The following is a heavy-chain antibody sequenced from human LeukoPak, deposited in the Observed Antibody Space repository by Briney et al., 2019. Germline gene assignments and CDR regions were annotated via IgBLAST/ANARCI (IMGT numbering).Heavy chain of an antibody. CDR3: AKDQGTAIFGMIIPDWYFDL. D-gene: IGHD3-3*01. Sequence: GGSLRLSRAASGFTFSSYAMNWVRQAPGKGLEWVSSISGGSNNINYAGSVKGRFTTSRDNSQNTLYLQMNSLRADDTAVYYCAKDQGTAIFGMIIPDWYFDLWGRGTLVTVSS. V-gene: IGHV3-23*01. CDR1: GFTFSSYA. J-gene: IGHJ2*01. CDR2: ISGGSNNI.